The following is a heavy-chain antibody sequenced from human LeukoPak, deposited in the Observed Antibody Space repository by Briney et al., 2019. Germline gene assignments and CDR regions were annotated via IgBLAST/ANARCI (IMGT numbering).Heavy chain of an antibody. CDR2: INPSGGST. CDR1: GYTFASYY. V-gene: IGHV1-46*01. D-gene: IGHD3-10*01. CDR3: ARVATTYGSGTGYFDY. J-gene: IGHJ4*02. Sequence: ASVKVSCKASGYTFASYYMHWVRQAPGQGLEWMGIINPSGGSTSYAQKFQGRVTMTRDMSTSTVYMELSSLRSEDTAVYYCARVATTYGSGTGYFDYWGQGTLVTVSS.